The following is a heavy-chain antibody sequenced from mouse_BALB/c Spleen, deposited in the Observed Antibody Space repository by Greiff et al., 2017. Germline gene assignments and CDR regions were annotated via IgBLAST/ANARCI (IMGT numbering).Heavy chain of an antibody. Sequence: VMLVESGAELMKPGASVKISCKATGYTFSSYWIEWVKQRPGHGLEWIGEILPGSGSTNYNEKFKGKATFTADTSSNTAYMQLSSLTSEDSAVYYCARRRDYYGSSYVAGAMDYWGQGTSVTVSS. CDR3: ARRRDYYGSSYVAGAMDY. J-gene: IGHJ4*01. CDR1: GYTFSSYW. V-gene: IGHV1-9*01. D-gene: IGHD1-1*01. CDR2: ILPGSGST.